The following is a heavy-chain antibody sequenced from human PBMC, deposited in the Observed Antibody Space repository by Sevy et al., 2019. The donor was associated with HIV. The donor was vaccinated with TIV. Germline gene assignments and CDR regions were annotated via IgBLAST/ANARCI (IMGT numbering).Heavy chain of an antibody. CDR2: IWYDGSNK. J-gene: IGHJ4*02. CDR3: ARGRDYRNFDY. D-gene: IGHD4-17*01. V-gene: IGHV3-33*01. Sequence: GGSLRLSCAASAFNFSIYGMHWVRQAPDKGLEWVALIWYDGSNKYYADSVKGRFTISRDNSKSTLYLQMNSLRAEDTTVYYCARGRDYRNFDYWGQGTLVTVSS. CDR1: AFNFSIYG.